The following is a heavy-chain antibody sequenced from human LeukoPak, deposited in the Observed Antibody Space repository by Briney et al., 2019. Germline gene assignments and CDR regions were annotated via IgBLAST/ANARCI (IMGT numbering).Heavy chain of an antibody. CDR3: ARHPQLLYENNWFDP. V-gene: IGHV4-39*01. CDR1: GVSVSSSNYY. CDR2: IYYSGST. J-gene: IGHJ5*02. D-gene: IGHD2-2*02. Sequence: TSETLSLTCTVSGVSVSSSNYYWGWIRQPPGKGLEWIGSIYYSGSTYYNPSLKSRVTISVDTSKNQFSLKLSSVTAADTALYYCARHPQLLYENNWFDPWGQGTLVTVSS.